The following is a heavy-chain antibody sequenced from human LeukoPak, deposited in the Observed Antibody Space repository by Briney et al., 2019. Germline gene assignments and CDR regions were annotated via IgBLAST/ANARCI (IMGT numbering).Heavy chain of an antibody. CDR3: ARDRVAVAGTKYYYYGMDV. J-gene: IGHJ6*02. CDR1: GFTFSSYA. V-gene: IGHV3-30-3*01. Sequence: GGSLRLSCAASGFTFSSYAMRWVRQAPGKGLEWVAVISYDGSNKYYADSVKGRFTISRDNSKNTLYLQMNSLRAEDTAVYYCARDRVAVAGTKYYYYGMDVWGQGTTVTVSS. CDR2: ISYDGSNK. D-gene: IGHD6-19*01.